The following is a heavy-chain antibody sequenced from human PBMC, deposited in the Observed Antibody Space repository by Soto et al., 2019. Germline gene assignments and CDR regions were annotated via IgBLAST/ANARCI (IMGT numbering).Heavy chain of an antibody. CDR2: ISAYNGNT. V-gene: IGHV1-18*01. CDR3: ARDDQLLPSDAFDI. D-gene: IGHD2-2*01. J-gene: IGHJ3*02. CDR1: GYTFTSYG. Sequence: ASVKVSCKASGYTFTSYGISWVRQAPGQGLEWMGWISAYNGNTNYAQKLQGRVTMTTDTSTSTAYMELRSLRSDDTAVYYCARDDQLLPSDAFDIWGQGTMVTVSS.